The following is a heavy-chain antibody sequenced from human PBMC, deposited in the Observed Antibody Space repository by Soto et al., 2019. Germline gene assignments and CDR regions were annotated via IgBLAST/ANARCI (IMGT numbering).Heavy chain of an antibody. CDR1: GVSINTSSW. CDR3: ATGNAYYYGSAGMWDH. Sequence: QVQLQESGPGLVKPSGTLSLTCVVSGVSINTSSWWTWVRQPPGKGLEWIAEIHHNASTNHSPSLKSRVVISIEKPKNQFSLKMNSVTAADTAMYYCATGNAYYYGSAGMWDHWGQGALVTVSS. V-gene: IGHV4-4*02. CDR2: IHHNAST. J-gene: IGHJ4*02. D-gene: IGHD3-10*01.